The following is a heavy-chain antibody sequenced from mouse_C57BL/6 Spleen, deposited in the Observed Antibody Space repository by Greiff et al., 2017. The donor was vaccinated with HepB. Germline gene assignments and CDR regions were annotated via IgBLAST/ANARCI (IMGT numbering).Heavy chain of an antibody. J-gene: IGHJ1*03. CDR3: ASLLPRGYFDV. CDR2: IRNNGNGYTT. CDR1: GFTFTDYY. Sequence: EVQRVESGGGLVQPGGSLSLSCAASGFTFTDYYMSWVRQPPGKALEWLGFIRNNGNGYTTEYNESVKGRLTISRDNSQSILYLQMNALGAEDSATYYCASLLPRGYFDVWGTGTTVTVSS. V-gene: IGHV7-3*01.